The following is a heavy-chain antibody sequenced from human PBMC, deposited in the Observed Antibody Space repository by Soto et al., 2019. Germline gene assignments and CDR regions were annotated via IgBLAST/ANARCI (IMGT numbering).Heavy chain of an antibody. CDR3: AREVYDSSNCSSTSCYDYYYYMDV. Sequence: ASVKVSCKASGYTFTSYYMHWVRQAPGQGLEWMGIINPSGGSTSYAQKFQGRVTMTRDTSTSTVYMELSSLRSEDTAVYYCAREVYDSSNCSSTSCYDYYYYMDVWGKGTTVTVSS. CDR1: GYTFTSYY. D-gene: IGHD2-2*01. CDR2: INPSGGST. J-gene: IGHJ6*03. V-gene: IGHV1-46*03.